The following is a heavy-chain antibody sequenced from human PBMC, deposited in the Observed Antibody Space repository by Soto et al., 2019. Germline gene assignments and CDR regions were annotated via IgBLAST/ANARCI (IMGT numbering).Heavy chain of an antibody. CDR3: ASLVSTSQYYFAC. Sequence: PGGSLRLSCAASGFTFSSYAMHWVRQAPGKGLEWVAVISYDGSNKYYADSVKGRFTISRDNSKNTLYLQMNSLRAEDTAVYYCASLVSTSQYYFACWGQGTLVTVSS. D-gene: IGHD2-2*01. J-gene: IGHJ4*02. V-gene: IGHV3-30-3*01. CDR1: GFTFSSYA. CDR2: ISYDGSNK.